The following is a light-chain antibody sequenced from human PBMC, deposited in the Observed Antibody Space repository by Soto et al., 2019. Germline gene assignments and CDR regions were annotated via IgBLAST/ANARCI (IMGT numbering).Light chain of an antibody. V-gene: IGLV2-14*01. CDR1: SSDVGGYNY. J-gene: IGLJ1*01. CDR2: EVS. CDR3: GSYTSSSTQV. Sequence: QSALTQPASVSGSPGQSITISCTGTSSDVGGYNYVSWYQQHPGKAPKLMIYEVSNRPSGVSNRFSGSKSGNTASLTISGLQNVDEADYNCGSYTSSSTQVFGTGTKLTVL.